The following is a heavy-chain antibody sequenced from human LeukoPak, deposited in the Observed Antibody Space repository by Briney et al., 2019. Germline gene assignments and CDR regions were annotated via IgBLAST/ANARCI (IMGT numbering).Heavy chain of an antibody. V-gene: IGHV4-39*07. CDR1: GDSISSSPYY. CDR3: ARANGDYFDY. J-gene: IGHJ4*02. CDR2: IYNSGGT. D-gene: IGHD4-17*01. Sequence: SETLSLTCTVSGDSISSSPYYWGWIRQPPGGGLEWIGNIYNSGGTYYNPSLKSRVTILVDTSKNQFSLKLSSVTAADTAVYYCARANGDYFDYWGQGTLVTVSS.